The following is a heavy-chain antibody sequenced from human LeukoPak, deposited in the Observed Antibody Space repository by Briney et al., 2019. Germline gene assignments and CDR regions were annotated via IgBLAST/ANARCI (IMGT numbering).Heavy chain of an antibody. J-gene: IGHJ4*02. CDR2: IWYDGSNQ. CDR1: GFTFSSYG. CDR3: AKGGLSRAGLDF. Sequence: GGSLRLSCAASGFTFSSYGMHWVRQAPGKGLEWVAIIWYDGSNQYYADSVKGRFTISRDNPKNTLYLQMNSLRAEDTAVYYCAKGGLSRAGLDFWGQGTLVTVSS. V-gene: IGHV3-33*06. D-gene: IGHD5/OR15-5a*01.